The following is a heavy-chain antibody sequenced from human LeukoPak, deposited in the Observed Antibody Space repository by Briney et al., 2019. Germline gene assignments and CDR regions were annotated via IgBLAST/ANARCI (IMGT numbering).Heavy chain of an antibody. D-gene: IGHD2-21*01. CDR2: LSGSGTAT. J-gene: IGHJ6*03. Sequence: YPGGSLRLSCEASQFTFSRFAMSWLRQAPGTGLEWVSTLSGSGTATYYADSVKGRFTTSRDNSKDTLYLQMDNLRADDTAVYYCAKHLGSHSFLFYYMDVWGTGTSVIVSS. CDR1: QFTFSRFA. V-gene: IGHV3-23*01. CDR3: AKHLGSHSFLFYYMDV.